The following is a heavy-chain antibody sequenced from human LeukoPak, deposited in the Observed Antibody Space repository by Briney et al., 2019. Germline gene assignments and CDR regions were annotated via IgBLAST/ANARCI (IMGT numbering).Heavy chain of an antibody. J-gene: IGHJ6*03. CDR3: ARYCSGGSCYLYYYYMDV. D-gene: IGHD2-15*01. CDR1: GGSISSSSYY. V-gene: IGHV4-39*07. CDR2: IYYSGST. Sequence: PSETLSLTCTVSGGSISSSSYYWGWIRQPPGKGLEWIGSIYYSGSTYYNPSLKSRVTISVDTSKNQFSLKLSSVTAADTAVYYCARYCSGGSCYLYYYYMDVWGKGTTVTVSS.